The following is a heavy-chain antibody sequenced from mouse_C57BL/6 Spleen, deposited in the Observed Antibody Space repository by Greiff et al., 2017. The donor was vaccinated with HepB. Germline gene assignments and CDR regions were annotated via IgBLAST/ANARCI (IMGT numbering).Heavy chain of an antibody. CDR3: ARGSTMVTTSAY. J-gene: IGHJ3*01. CDR2: IWWDDDK. Sequence: QVTLKESGPGILQPSQTLSLTCSFSGFSLSTFGMGVGWLRQPAGKGLGGLAHIWWDDDKYYNPVLKRRLTISKDTSKNQVLLKIDNVDTADTATYYCARGSTMVTTSAYWGQGTLVTVSA. V-gene: IGHV8-8*01. CDR1: GFSLSTFGMG. D-gene: IGHD2-2*01.